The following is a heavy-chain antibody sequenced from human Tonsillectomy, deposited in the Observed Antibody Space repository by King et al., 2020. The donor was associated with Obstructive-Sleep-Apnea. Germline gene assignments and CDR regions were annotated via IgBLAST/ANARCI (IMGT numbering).Heavy chain of an antibody. J-gene: IGHJ4*02. CDR3: AHRRSWVDTGGYFDY. Sequence: TLKESGPTLVKPTQTLTLTCTFSGFSLSTSGVGVGWIRQPPGKALEWLALIYLDDDKRYSPSLKSRLTVTKVTSKNQVVLTSTNMDPVDTATNYCAHRRSWVDTGGYFDYWGQGTLVTVSS. V-gene: IGHV2-5*02. CDR2: IYLDDDK. CDR1: GFSLSTSGVG. D-gene: IGHD5-18*01.